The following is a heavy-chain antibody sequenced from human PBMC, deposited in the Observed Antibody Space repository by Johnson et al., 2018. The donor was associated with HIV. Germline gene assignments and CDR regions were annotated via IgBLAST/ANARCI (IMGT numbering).Heavy chain of an antibody. Sequence: QVQLVESGGGLVQPGGSLRLSYAASGFTVSSNYMSWVRQAPGKGLEWVSYISSSGTTIYSADSVQGRFTTSRDNAKNSLYLQMNSLRAEDTAVYYCARSKDCSVGTCPDAFDIWGQGTLVMVSS. CDR3: ARSKDCSVGTCPDAFDI. J-gene: IGHJ3*02. V-gene: IGHV3-11*04. D-gene: IGHD2-15*01. CDR2: ISSSGTTI. CDR1: GFTVSSNY.